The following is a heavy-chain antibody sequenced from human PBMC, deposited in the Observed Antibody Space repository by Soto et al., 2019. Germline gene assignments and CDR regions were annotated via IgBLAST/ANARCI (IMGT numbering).Heavy chain of an antibody. D-gene: IGHD2-15*01. Sequence: SETLSLTCTVSGGSISSYYWSWIRQPPGKGLEWIGYIYYSGSTNYNPSLKSRVTISVDTSKNQFSLKLSSVTAADTAVYYCARADGRYYYYGMDVWGQGTTVTVSS. CDR3: ARADGRYYYYGMDV. V-gene: IGHV4-59*01. J-gene: IGHJ6*02. CDR1: GGSISSYY. CDR2: IYYSGST.